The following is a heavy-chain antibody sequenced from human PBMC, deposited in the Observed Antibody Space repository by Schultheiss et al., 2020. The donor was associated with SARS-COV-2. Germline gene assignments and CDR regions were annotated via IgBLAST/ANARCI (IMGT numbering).Heavy chain of an antibody. CDR2: ISYDGSNK. D-gene: IGHD3-10*01. J-gene: IGHJ6*02. V-gene: IGHV3-30*04. CDR3: AKDSGSGSYPYGMDV. Sequence: GGSLRLSCAASGFTFSSYAMHWVRQAPGKGLEWVAVISYDGSNKYYADSVKGRFTISRDNAKNSLYLQMNSLRAEDTALYYCAKDSGSGSYPYGMDVWGQGTTVTVSS. CDR1: GFTFSSYA.